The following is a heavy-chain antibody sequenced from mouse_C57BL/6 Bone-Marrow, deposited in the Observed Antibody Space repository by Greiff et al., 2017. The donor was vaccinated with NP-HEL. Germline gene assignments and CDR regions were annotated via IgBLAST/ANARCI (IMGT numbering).Heavy chain of an antibody. CDR2: INPNNGGT. Sequence: EVQLQQSGPELVKPGASVKMSCKASGYTFPDYNMHWVKQSHGKSLEWIGYINPNNGGTSYNQKFKGKATLTVNKSSSTAYMELRSLTSEDSAVYYCARDYYGNSLGWGQGTTLTVSS. J-gene: IGHJ2*01. D-gene: IGHD2-1*01. CDR1: GYTFPDYN. V-gene: IGHV1-22*01. CDR3: ARDYYGNSLG.